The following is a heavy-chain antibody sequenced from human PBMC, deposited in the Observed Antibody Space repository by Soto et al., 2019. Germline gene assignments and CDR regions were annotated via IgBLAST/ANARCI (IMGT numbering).Heavy chain of an antibody. V-gene: IGHV1-3*01. CDR1: GYTFTGNA. CDR2: IDAGNGNT. Sequence: QVQLVQSGAEVKKPGASVKVSCKASGYTFTGNAIHWVRQAPGQRLEWIGKIDAGNGNTKYSQKFQDRVTITRDTSASAAYMELRTLRSEDTSIYYCARSATDYSRFDFWGQGTLVTVSS. CDR3: ARSATDYSRFDF. J-gene: IGHJ4*02. D-gene: IGHD3-9*01.